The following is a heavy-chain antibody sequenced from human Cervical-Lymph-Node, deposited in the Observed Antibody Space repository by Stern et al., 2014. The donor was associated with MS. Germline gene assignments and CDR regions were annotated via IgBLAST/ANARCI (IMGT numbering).Heavy chain of an antibody. CDR2: INPSGGST. Sequence: QVQLVQSGAEVKKPGASVKVSCKASGYTFTSYYMHWVRQAPGQGLEWMGIINPSGGSTSYAQKFQGRVTMTRDTSTSTVYMELSSMRSEDPAVYYCARDPLTTVTLGYYYGMDVWGQGTTVTVSS. J-gene: IGHJ6*02. CDR3: ARDPLTTVTLGYYYGMDV. V-gene: IGHV1-46*01. D-gene: IGHD4-11*01. CDR1: GYTFTSYY.